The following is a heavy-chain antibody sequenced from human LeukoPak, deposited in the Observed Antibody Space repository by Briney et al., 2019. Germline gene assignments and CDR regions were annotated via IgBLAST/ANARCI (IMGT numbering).Heavy chain of an antibody. CDR1: GGSISGYY. J-gene: IGHJ3*02. CDR2: IYYSGNT. D-gene: IGHD3-22*01. CDR3: ARVSYYDSSGYTTWVYAFDI. V-gene: IGHV4-59*08. Sequence: PSETLSLTCTVSGGSISGYYWVWIRQPPGKGLEWIGYIYYSGNTIYNPSLKSRVTISVDTSKNQFSLKLSSVTAADTAVYYCARVSYYDSSGYTTWVYAFDIWGQGTMVTVSS.